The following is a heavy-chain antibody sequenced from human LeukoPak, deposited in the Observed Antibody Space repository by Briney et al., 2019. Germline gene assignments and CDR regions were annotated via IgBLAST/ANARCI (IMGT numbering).Heavy chain of an antibody. CDR2: IKQDGSEK. CDR1: GFTFSSYW. J-gene: IGHJ3*02. V-gene: IGHV3-7*01. Sequence: PGGSLRLSCAASGFTFSSYWMSWVRQAPGKGLEWVANIKQDGSEKYYVDSVKGRFTTSRDNAKNSLYLQMNSLRAEDTAVYYCARVNSNDAFDIWGQGTMVTVSS. D-gene: IGHD2/OR15-2a*01. CDR3: ARVNSNDAFDI.